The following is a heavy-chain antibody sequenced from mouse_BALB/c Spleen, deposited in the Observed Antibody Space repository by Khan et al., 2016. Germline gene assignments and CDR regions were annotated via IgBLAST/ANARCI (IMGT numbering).Heavy chain of an antibody. V-gene: IGHV3-2*02. CDR2: ISYSGST. Sequence: EVQLQESGPGLVKPSQSLSLTCTVTGYSITSDYAWNWIRQFPGNRLEWMGYISYSGSTSYNPSLKSRISITRDTSKNQFFLQLNSVTSEDTATYSRARSDYGDKDAMDYWGQGTSVTVSS. CDR3: ARSDYGDKDAMDY. CDR1: GYSITSDYA. J-gene: IGHJ4*01. D-gene: IGHD1-1*01.